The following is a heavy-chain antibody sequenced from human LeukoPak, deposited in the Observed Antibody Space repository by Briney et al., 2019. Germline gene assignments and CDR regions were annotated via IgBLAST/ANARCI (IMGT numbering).Heavy chain of an antibody. CDR2: IIPIFGTA. V-gene: IGHV1-69*13. J-gene: IGHJ6*02. CDR3: ARGKVLRFLEWSGSYYYYGMDV. D-gene: IGHD3-3*01. CDR1: GGTFSSYA. Sequence: SVKVSCKASGGTFSSYAISWVRQAPGQGLEWMGGIIPIFGTANYAQKFQGRVTITADESTSTAYMELSSLRSEDTAVYYCARGKVLRFLEWSGSYYYYGMDVWGQGTTVTVSS.